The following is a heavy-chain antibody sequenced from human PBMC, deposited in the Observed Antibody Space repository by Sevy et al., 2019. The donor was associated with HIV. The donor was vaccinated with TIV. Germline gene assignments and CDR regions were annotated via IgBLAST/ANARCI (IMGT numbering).Heavy chain of an antibody. CDR3: ANGLRSDSSDYYYSDDYYHGMDV. Sequence: GGSLRLSCAASGFTFSNFAMHWVRQAPGNGLEWVAVISYDGSNKYYADSVKGRFTISRDNSKNTLYLQMNSLRPEDTAVYYCANGLRSDSSDYYYSDDYYHGMDVWGQGTPVTVSS. J-gene: IGHJ6*02. D-gene: IGHD3-22*01. V-gene: IGHV3-30-3*01. CDR1: GFTFSNFA. CDR2: ISYDGSNK.